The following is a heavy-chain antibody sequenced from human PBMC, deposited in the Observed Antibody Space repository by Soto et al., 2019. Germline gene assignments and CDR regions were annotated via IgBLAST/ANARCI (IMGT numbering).Heavy chain of an antibody. CDR3: AGNYHDSSGYYYVDY. CDR2: INPNSGGT. J-gene: IGHJ4*02. CDR1: GDTFTAYY. D-gene: IGHD3-22*01. V-gene: IGHV1-2*02. Sequence: GASVKVSCKASGDTFTAYYIHWVRQAPGQGLEWMGWINPNSGGTNYAQKFQGRVTMTRDTSISTAYMELSRLRSDDTAVYYCAGNYHDSSGYYYVDYWGQGTLVTVSS.